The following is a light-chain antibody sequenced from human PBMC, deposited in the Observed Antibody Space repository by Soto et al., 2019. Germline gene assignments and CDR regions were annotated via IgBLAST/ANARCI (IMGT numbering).Light chain of an antibody. CDR3: QQLRKRPPLT. Sequence: ETVLTQSPATLSLSPGQTATLSCTASEYGDTYLAWYQQKPAQAPRLLIFDASNRATGIPARLSGSGAGTDVTLAISRLEPVVLAVYCCQQLRKRPPLTFGGGTRVEIK. J-gene: IGKJ4*01. V-gene: IGKV3-11*01. CDR2: DAS. CDR1: EYGDTY.